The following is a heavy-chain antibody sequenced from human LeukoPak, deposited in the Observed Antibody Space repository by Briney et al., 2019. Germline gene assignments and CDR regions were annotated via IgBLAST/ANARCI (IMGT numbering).Heavy chain of an antibody. CDR2: ISAYNGNT. CDR1: GYTFISYG. Sequence: GASVTVSCKPSGYTFISYGISWVRQAPGQGLEWMGWISAYNGNTNYAQKFQGRITMTTDTSTSTAYMELRSLRSDDTAVYYCARDPSVVVAASYYYYYMDVWGKGTTVTVSS. V-gene: IGHV1-18*01. CDR3: ARDPSVVVAASYYYYYMDV. J-gene: IGHJ6*03. D-gene: IGHD2-15*01.